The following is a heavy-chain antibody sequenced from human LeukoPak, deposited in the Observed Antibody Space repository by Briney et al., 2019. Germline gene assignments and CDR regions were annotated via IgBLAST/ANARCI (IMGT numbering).Heavy chain of an antibody. Sequence: SETLSLTCTVSGGSISSGGYYWSWIRQHPGKGLEWIGYIYYSGSTNYNPSLKSRVTISVDTSKNQFSLKLSSVTAADTAVYYCARQKRTSYYYDSSVGGAFDYWGQGTLVTVSS. V-gene: IGHV4-61*08. CDR2: IYYSGST. CDR1: GGSISSGGYY. CDR3: ARQKRTSYYYDSSVGGAFDY. D-gene: IGHD3-22*01. J-gene: IGHJ4*02.